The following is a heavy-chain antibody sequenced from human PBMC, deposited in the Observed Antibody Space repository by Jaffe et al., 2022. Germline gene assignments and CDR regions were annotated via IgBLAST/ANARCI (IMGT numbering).Heavy chain of an antibody. CDR1: GLTFSTYA. Sequence: EVQLLESGGGLEQPGGSLRLSCAASGLTFSTYAMTWVRQAPGKGLEWVSSIFGSGDITYYADSVKGRFSISRDNSKNTLYLQMNSLRAEDTAVYYCAKDPCTGAVCYSGQLDVWGKGTTVTVSS. CDR2: IFGSGDIT. J-gene: IGHJ6*04. V-gene: IGHV3-23*01. D-gene: IGHD2-8*02. CDR3: AKDPCTGAVCYSGQLDV.